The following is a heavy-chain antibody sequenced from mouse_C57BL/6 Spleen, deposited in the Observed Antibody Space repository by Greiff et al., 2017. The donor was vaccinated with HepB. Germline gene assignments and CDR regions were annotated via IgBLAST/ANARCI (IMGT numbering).Heavy chain of an antibody. Sequence: EVQLVESGGDLVKPGGSLKLSCAASGFTFSSYGMSWVRQTPDKRLEWVATISSGGSYTYYPDSVKGRFTISRDNAKNTLYLQMSSLKSEDTAMYYCARQGLWYLDYWGQGTTLTVSS. J-gene: IGHJ2*01. CDR1: GFTFSSYG. V-gene: IGHV5-6*01. CDR2: ISSGGSYT. CDR3: ARQGLWYLDY. D-gene: IGHD1-1*02.